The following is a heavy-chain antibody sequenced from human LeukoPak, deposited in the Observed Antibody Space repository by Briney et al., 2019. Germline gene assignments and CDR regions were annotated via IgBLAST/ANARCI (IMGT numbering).Heavy chain of an antibody. J-gene: IGHJ4*02. Sequence: GGSLRLSRAPPGFTFSIYVMTWVRQAPGKGLEWVSGISKSGGSTYYADSVRGRFTISRDNPKNTLYLQMNSLRAEDTAVYYCAKGDSSSWAPDSWGQGSLVTVSS. V-gene: IGHV3-23*01. CDR1: GFTFSIYV. D-gene: IGHD6-13*01. CDR3: AKGDSSSWAPDS. CDR2: ISKSGGST.